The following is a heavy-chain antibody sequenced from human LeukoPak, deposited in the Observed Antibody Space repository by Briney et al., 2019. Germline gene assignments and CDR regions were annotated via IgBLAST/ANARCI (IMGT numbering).Heavy chain of an antibody. CDR3: AKETTAHTSRALDY. J-gene: IGHJ4*02. CDR1: GFTFSGCA. V-gene: IGHV3-30*18. CDR2: ISNDGNNK. D-gene: IGHD1/OR15-1a*01. Sequence: GGSLRLSCAASGFTFSGCAFHWVRQAPGKGLEWVAIISNDGNNKYYSDSVKGRFTISRDNSKNTLSLQMNSLRVEDTAVYYCAKETTAHTSRALDYWGQGTLVTVSS.